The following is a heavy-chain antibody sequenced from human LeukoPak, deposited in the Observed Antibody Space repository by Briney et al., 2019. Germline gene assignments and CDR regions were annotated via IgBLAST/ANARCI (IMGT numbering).Heavy chain of an antibody. D-gene: IGHD6-19*01. Sequence: PGGSLRLSCAASGFTFSSYGMHWVRQAPGKGLEWGAVISYDGSNKYYADSVKGRFTISRDNSKNTLYLQMNSLRAEDTAVYYCAKESSGWYGGYFDYWGQGTLVTVSS. CDR3: AKESSGWYGGYFDY. J-gene: IGHJ4*02. CDR1: GFTFSSYG. V-gene: IGHV3-30*18. CDR2: ISYDGSNK.